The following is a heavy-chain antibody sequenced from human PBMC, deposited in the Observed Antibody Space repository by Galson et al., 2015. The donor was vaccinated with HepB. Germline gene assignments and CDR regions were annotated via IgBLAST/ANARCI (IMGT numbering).Heavy chain of an antibody. J-gene: IGHJ5*02. Sequence: SVKVSCKASGYTFTGYYMHWVRQAPGQGLEWMGRINPNSGGTNYAQKFQGRVTMTRDTSISTAYMELSRLRSDDTAVYYCARDRVTTTEYNWFDPWGQGTLVTVSS. V-gene: IGHV1-2*06. CDR3: ARDRVTTTEYNWFDP. CDR2: INPNSGGT. D-gene: IGHD4-17*01. CDR1: GYTFTGYY.